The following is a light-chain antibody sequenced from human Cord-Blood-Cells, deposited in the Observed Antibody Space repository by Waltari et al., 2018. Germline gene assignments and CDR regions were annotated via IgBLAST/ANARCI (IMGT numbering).Light chain of an antibody. CDR2: GAS. Sequence: EIVLRQAPPTLSVSPGERATLPGRASQSVSSNLAWYQQKPGQDPRLLIYGASTRATGIPARFSGSGSGTEFTLTLSSLQSEDFAVYYWQQYNNWPYTLGQGTKLESK. CDR3: QQYNNWPYT. CDR1: QSVSSN. V-gene: IGKV3-15*01. J-gene: IGKJ2*01.